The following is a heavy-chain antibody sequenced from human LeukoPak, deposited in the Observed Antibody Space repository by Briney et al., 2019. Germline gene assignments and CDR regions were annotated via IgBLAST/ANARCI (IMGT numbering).Heavy chain of an antibody. D-gene: IGHD3-10*01. Sequence: GSLRLSCAASGFTFSSYAMSWVRQAPGKGLEWVANIKQDGSEKYYVDSVKGRFTISRDNAKNSLYLQMNSLRAEDTAVYYCARDATDNYYGSGSSGAFDIWGQGTMVTVSS. J-gene: IGHJ3*02. V-gene: IGHV3-7*01. CDR2: IKQDGSEK. CDR3: ARDATDNYYGSGSSGAFDI. CDR1: GFTFSSYA.